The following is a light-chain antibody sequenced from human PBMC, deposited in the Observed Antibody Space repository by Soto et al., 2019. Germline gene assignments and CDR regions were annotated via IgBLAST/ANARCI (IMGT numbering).Light chain of an antibody. V-gene: IGLV7-43*01. J-gene: IGLJ3*02. CDR3: LLYYGGAWV. CDR2: SAS. Sequence: QAVVTQEPSLTVSPGGTVTLTCASSTGAVTSTFYPNWLQQKPGQTPGSLIYSASNKHSWTPARFSGSLLGGKAALTLSGVQPEDEAEYYCLLYYGGAWVFGGGTKVTVL. CDR1: TGAVTSTFY.